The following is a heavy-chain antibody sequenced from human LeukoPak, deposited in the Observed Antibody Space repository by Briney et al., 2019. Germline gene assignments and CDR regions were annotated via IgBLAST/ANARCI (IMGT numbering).Heavy chain of an antibody. D-gene: IGHD1-1*01. CDR1: GYSFTGYW. J-gene: IGHJ4*02. CDR2: IDPSDSYT. Sequence: GESLRIPCKGSGYSFTGYWISWVRQMPGKGLEWMGTIDPSDSYTNYSPSFQGHVTISPDKSISTAYLQWSSLKASDTAMYYCARQNDRQSFDYWGQGTLVTVSS. V-gene: IGHV5-10-1*01. CDR3: ARQNDRQSFDY.